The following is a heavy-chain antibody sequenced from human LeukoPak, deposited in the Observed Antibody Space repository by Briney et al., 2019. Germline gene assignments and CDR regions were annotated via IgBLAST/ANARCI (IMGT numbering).Heavy chain of an antibody. V-gene: IGHV3-7*03. J-gene: IGHJ6*02. CDR1: GFTFSSYW. CDR3: ARGGGLDV. D-gene: IGHD3-16*01. CDR2: INHNGNVN. Sequence: GGSLGLSCAASGFTFSSYWMNWARQAPGKGLEWVAGINHNGNVNYYVDSVKGRFTISRDNAKNSLYLQMSNLRAEDTAVYFCARGGGLDVWGQGATVTVSS.